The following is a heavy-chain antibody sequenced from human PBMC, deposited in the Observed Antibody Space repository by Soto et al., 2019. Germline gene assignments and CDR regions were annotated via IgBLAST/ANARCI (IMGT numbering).Heavy chain of an antibody. D-gene: IGHD4-17*01. CDR2: VYYSGTT. CDR1: GGSVSNKTYY. Sequence: SETLSLTCSVSGGSVSNKTYYWSWIRQPPGKRLEWIGYVYYSGTTNYNPSLKSRVTISVDLSKYQFSLRLSSVTTADTALYYCARTTAVPNTLRSRYFFDYWGQGTLVTVSS. V-gene: IGHV4-61*01. CDR3: ARTTAVPNTLRSRYFFDY. J-gene: IGHJ4*02.